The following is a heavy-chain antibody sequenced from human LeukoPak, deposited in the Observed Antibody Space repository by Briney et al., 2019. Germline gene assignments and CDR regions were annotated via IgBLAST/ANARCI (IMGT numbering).Heavy chain of an antibody. D-gene: IGHD2-15*01. Sequence: GGSLRLSCAASGFSSSNNAMSWVRQAPGKGLEWVSAIWNSGGGTYYADSLQGRFTISRDNSKNTLYLQMNSLRAEDTAVYYCVKRYCSGGTCYSAFDYWGHGTLVTVSS. CDR3: VKRYCSGGTCYSAFDY. J-gene: IGHJ4*01. V-gene: IGHV3-23*01. CDR2: IWNSGGGT. CDR1: GFSSSNNA.